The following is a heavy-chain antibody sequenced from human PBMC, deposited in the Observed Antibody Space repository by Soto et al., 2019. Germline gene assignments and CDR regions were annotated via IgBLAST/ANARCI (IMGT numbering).Heavy chain of an antibody. Sequence: SETLSLSCTVSGGSISSGGYYWSWIRQHPGKGLEWIGYIYYSGSTYYNPSLKSRVTISVDTSKNQFSLKLSSVTAADTAVYYCAQLDRSTGYYFDYWGQGTLVTVS. CDR3: AQLDRSTGYYFDY. J-gene: IGHJ4*02. CDR1: GGSISSGGYY. V-gene: IGHV4-31*03. CDR2: IYYSGST. D-gene: IGHD3-22*01.